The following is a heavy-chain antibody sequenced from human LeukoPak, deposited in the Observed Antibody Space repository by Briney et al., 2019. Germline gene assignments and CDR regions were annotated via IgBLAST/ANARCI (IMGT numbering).Heavy chain of an antibody. Sequence: SETLSLTCAVYGGSFSGYYWSWIRQPPGKGLEWIGEINHSGSTNYNPSLKSRVTISVDTSKNQFSLKLSSVTAADTAVYYCAKESGGGSGTYRGQNWFDPWGQGTLVTVSS. CDR3: AKESGGGSGTYRGQNWFDP. V-gene: IGHV4-34*01. CDR1: GGSFSGYY. D-gene: IGHD3-10*01. J-gene: IGHJ5*02. CDR2: INHSGST.